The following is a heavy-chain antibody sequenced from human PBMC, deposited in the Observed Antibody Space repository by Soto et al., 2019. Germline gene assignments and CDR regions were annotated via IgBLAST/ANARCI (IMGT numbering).Heavy chain of an antibody. V-gene: IGHV4-34*01. J-gene: IGHJ6*02. CDR2: INHSGST. CDR3: ARGTTKTYDFWSGYYRFYGMDV. D-gene: IGHD3-3*01. CDR1: GGSFSGYY. Sequence: SETLSLTFAVYGGSFSGYYWSWIRQPPGKWLEWMGEINHSGSTNYNPALKSRVTISVATSKNQFSLKRRSVTAADTPVYYCARGTTKTYDFWSGYYRFYGMDVWGQGTMV.